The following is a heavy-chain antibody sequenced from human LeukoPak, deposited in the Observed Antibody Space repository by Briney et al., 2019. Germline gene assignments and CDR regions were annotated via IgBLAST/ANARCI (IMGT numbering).Heavy chain of an antibody. V-gene: IGHV4-30-4*08. CDR1: GGSISSGDYY. J-gene: IGHJ4*02. CDR2: IYYSGST. D-gene: IGHD3-3*01. Sequence: SQTLSLTCTVSGGSISSGDYYWSWIRQPPGKGLECIGYIYYSGSTYYNPSLKSRVTISVDTSKNQFSLKLSSVTAADTAVYYCARAGGTYYDFWSGYPLIDYWGQGTLVTVSS. CDR3: ARAGGTYYDFWSGYPLIDY.